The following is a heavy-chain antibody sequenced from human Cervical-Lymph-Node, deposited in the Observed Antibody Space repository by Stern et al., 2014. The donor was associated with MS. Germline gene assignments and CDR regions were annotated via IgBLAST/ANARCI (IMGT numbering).Heavy chain of an antibody. V-gene: IGHV1-2*06. CDR1: GYSFPDYY. Sequence: VQLVQSGAEVKKPGASVKVSCKASGYSFPDYYMHWVRQAPGQGLEWMARINPNSGDTNYAQKFQGRVTMTRDTSISSAYMELRSLRSDDTAVYYCASWISKNGATLDYWGQGTLVTVSS. CDR2: INPNSGDT. CDR3: ASWISKNGATLDY. D-gene: IGHD2-2*03. J-gene: IGHJ4*02.